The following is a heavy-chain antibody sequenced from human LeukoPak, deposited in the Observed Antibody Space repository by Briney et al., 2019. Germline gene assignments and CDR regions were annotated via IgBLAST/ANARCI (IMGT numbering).Heavy chain of an antibody. CDR1: GFTFGIYA. Sequence: GGSLILSCAASGFTFGIYAMTWVRQAPGKGLQWVSAITGSGGSTYYADSVKGRFTISRDNCKNTLYLRMNGLRAEDTAVYYCATLPRGPTGYVGYGGEDYWGQGTLVTVSS. V-gene: IGHV3-23*01. J-gene: IGHJ4*02. D-gene: IGHD5-12*01. CDR3: ATLPRGPTGYVGYGGEDY. CDR2: ITGSGGST.